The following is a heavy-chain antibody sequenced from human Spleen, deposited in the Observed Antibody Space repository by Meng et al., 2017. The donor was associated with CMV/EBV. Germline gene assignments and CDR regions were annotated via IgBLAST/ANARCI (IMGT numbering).Heavy chain of an antibody. CDR1: GFTFSSYA. D-gene: IGHD6-6*01. J-gene: IGHJ4*02. CDR3: ARCLGSAARGFDY. Sequence: GGSLRLSCAASGFTFSSYAMTWVRQAPGKGLEWVSAISSSGRHTYYADSVKGRFTISRDNSKNTLSLQMNSLGADDTAVYYCARCLGSAARGFDYWGQGSLVTVSS. V-gene: IGHV3-23*01. CDR2: ISSSGRHT.